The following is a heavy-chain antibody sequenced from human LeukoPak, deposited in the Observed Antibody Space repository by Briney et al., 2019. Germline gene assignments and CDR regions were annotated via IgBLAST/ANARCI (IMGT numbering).Heavy chain of an antibody. Sequence: GGSLRLSCAASGFTFSSYGMHWVRQAPGKGLEWVAFIRYDGSNKYYADSVKGRFTISRDNSKNTLYLQMNSLRAEDTAVYYCASSTMIVVLVDAFDIWGQGTMVTVSS. J-gene: IGHJ3*02. CDR3: ASSTMIVVLVDAFDI. D-gene: IGHD3-22*01. V-gene: IGHV3-30*02. CDR1: GFTFSSYG. CDR2: IRYDGSNK.